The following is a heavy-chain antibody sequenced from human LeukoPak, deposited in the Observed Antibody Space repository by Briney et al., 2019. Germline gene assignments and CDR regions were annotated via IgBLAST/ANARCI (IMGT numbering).Heavy chain of an antibody. V-gene: IGHV4-59*12. Sequence: PSETLSLTCTVSGGSISTSYWSWIRQPPGKGLEWIGCINYSGSTKYNPSLKSRVTISVDTSKNQVSLKLSSVTAADTAVYYCGRREQRLGWFDPWGQGTLVTVSS. CDR3: GRREQRLGWFDP. CDR1: GGSISTSY. D-gene: IGHD6-25*01. CDR2: INYSGST. J-gene: IGHJ5*02.